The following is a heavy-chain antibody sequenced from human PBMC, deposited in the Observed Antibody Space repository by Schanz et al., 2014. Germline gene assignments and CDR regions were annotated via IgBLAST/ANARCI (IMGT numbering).Heavy chain of an antibody. CDR3: VRLDVHDY. CDR1: GFTFSNHA. Sequence: EVQLVESGGGVVRPGGSLRLSCAASGFTFSNHALSWVRQAPGKGLEWVGRITNKPNNYNTEYAASVKGRFTISRDDSRNSLYLQMSSLKTEDTAVYYCVRLDVHDYWGQGTLVTVSS. CDR2: ITNKPNNYNT. D-gene: IGHD3-16*01. V-gene: IGHV3-72*01. J-gene: IGHJ4*02.